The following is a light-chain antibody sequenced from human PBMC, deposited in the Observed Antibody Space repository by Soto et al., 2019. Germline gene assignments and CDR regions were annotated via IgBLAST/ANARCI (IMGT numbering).Light chain of an antibody. J-gene: IGKJ2*01. CDR2: GAS. Sequence: ETVMTQSPATLSVSPGERATLSCRASQSVTTKLAWYQHKVGQAPRLLIYGASTRATGIPTRCSGSGSGTEFTLTISSLQSEDFAIYFCQQYNNWYTFGQGTKLEIK. CDR1: QSVTTK. CDR3: QQYNNWYT. V-gene: IGKV3-15*01.